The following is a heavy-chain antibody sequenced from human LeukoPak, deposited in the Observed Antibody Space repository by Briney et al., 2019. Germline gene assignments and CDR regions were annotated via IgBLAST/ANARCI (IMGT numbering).Heavy chain of an antibody. CDR1: GGTFSSYA. Sequence: ASVKVSCKASGGTFSSYAISWVRQAPGQGLEWMGGIIPIFGTANYAQKFQGRVTITADESTSTAYMELSSLRSEDTAVYYCARDVDGGIYYYYMDVWGKGTTVTVSS. CDR2: IIPIFGTA. CDR3: ARDVDGGIYYYYMDV. D-gene: IGHD5-24*01. J-gene: IGHJ6*03. V-gene: IGHV1-69*13.